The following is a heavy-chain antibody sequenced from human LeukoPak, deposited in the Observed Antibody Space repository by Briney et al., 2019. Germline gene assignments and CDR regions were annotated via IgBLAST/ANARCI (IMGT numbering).Heavy chain of an antibody. CDR2: ISAYNGNT. CDR1: GYTFTSYG. Sequence: ASVNVYSKASGYTFTSYGISWVRQAPGQGLEWMGWISAYNGNTNYAQKLQGRVTMTTDTSPSTAYIELRSLRADDSAVYYCARDLDDYVWGISDYWGQGTLVTVSS. J-gene: IGHJ4*02. CDR3: ARDLDDYVWGISDY. V-gene: IGHV1-18*04. D-gene: IGHD3-16*01.